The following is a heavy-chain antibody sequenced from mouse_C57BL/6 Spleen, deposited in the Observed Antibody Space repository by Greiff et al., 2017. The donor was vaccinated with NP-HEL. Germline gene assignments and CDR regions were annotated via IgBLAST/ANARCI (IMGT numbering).Heavy chain of an antibody. V-gene: IGHV7-3*01. CDR2: IRNKANGYTT. CDR3: AIHYYAMDY. Sequence: EVRLVESGGGLVQPGGSLSLSCAASGFTFTDYYMSWVRQPPGKALEWLGFIRNKANGYTTEYSASVKGRFTISRDNSQSIPYLQMNALRAEDSATYYCAIHYYAMDYWGQGTSVTVSS. CDR1: GFTFTDYY. J-gene: IGHJ4*01.